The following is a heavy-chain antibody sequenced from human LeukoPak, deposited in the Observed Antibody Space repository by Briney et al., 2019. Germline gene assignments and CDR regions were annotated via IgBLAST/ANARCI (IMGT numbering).Heavy chain of an antibody. V-gene: IGHV4-59*07. CDR2: IYYSGST. D-gene: IGHD3-22*01. J-gene: IGHJ4*02. Sequence: SDTLSLTCTVSGGSISSYYWSWIRQPPGKGLEWIGYIYYSGSTNYNPSLKSRVTISVDTSKNQFSLKLSSVTAADTAVYYCARNRWYYDSSGYQPEGFDYWGQGTLVTVSS. CDR1: GGSISSYY. CDR3: ARNRWYYDSSGYQPEGFDY.